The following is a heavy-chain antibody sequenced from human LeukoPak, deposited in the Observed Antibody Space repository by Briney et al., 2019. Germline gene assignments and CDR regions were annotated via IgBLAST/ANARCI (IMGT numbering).Heavy chain of an antibody. Sequence: SETLSLTCAVYGGSFSGYYWSWIRQPPGKGLEWIGEINHSGSTNYNPSLKSRVTISVDTSKNQFPLKLSSVTAADTAVYYCTRVLYGDYYFDYWGQGTLVTVSS. D-gene: IGHD4-17*01. CDR2: INHSGST. J-gene: IGHJ4*02. CDR3: TRVLYGDYYFDY. CDR1: GGSFSGYY. V-gene: IGHV4-34*01.